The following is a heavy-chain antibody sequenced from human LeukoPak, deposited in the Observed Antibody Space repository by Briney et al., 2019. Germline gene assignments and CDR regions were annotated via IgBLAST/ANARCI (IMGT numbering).Heavy chain of an antibody. Sequence: AGGSLRLSCAASGFTFSNYAMSWVRQAPGKGLEWVAVIWYDGSNKYYADSVKGRFTISRDNSKNTLYLQMNSLRAEDTAVYYCVRDAWIVVVPAAISGWYFDLWGRGTLVTVSS. CDR3: VRDAWIVVVPAAISGWYFDL. CDR1: GFTFSNYA. CDR2: IWYDGSNK. D-gene: IGHD2-2*02. V-gene: IGHV3-33*08. J-gene: IGHJ2*01.